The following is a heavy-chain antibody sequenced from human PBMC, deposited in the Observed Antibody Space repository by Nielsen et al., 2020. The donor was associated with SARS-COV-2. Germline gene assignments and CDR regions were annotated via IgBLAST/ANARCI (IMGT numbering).Heavy chain of an antibody. CDR3: ATDYTYGDKREAGY. J-gene: IGHJ4*02. CDR1: GYTLTELS. D-gene: IGHD4-17*01. CDR2: FDPEDGET. V-gene: IGHV1-24*01. Sequence: ASVKVSCKVSGYTLTELSMHWVRQAPGKGLEWMGGFDPEDGETIYAQKFQGRVTMTEDTSTDTAYMELSSLRSEDTAVYYCATDYTYGDKREAGYWGQGTLVTVSS.